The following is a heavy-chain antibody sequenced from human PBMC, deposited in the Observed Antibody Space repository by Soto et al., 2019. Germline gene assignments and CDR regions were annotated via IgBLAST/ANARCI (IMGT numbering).Heavy chain of an antibody. V-gene: IGHV2-70*13. CDR3: ARSIRGPRRFNGMDV. Sequence: YGPTLVNPTETLTVTCTFSGFSLTSPGMCVSWIRQSPGKALEWLALIERDDDDKYYSTSLKTRLTISKDTRKNQVVLTMANMDPADTATYYCARSIRGPRRFNGMDVWGQGTTRTVSS. J-gene: IGHJ6*02. CDR2: IERDDDDK. CDR1: GFSLTSPGMC. D-gene: IGHD1-20*01.